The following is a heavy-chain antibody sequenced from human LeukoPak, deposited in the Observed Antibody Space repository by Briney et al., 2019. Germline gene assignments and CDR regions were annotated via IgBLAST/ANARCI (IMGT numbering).Heavy chain of an antibody. D-gene: IGHD2-21*02. CDR1: GFTFSSYA. V-gene: IGHV3-30-3*01. Sequence: GGSLRLSCAASGFTFSSYAMSRVRQAPGKGLEWVAVISYDGSNKYYADSVKGRFTISRDNSKNTLYLQMNSLRAEDTAVYYCARDEGNIVVVTDAFLIDYWGQGTLVTVSS. J-gene: IGHJ4*02. CDR2: ISYDGSNK. CDR3: ARDEGNIVVVTDAFLIDY.